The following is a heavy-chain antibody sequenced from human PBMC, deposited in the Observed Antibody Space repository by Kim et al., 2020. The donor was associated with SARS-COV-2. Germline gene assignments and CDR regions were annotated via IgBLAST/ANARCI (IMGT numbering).Heavy chain of an antibody. D-gene: IGHD2-21*02. V-gene: IGHV1-69*13. CDR1: GGTFSSYA. CDR2: IIPIFGTA. Sequence: SVKVSCKASGGTFSSYAISWVRQAPGQGLEWMGGIIPIFGTANYAQKFQGRVTITADESTSTAYMELSSLRSEDTAVYYCARTNGGDEDDAFDIWGQGTMVTVSS. J-gene: IGHJ3*02. CDR3: ARTNGGDEDDAFDI.